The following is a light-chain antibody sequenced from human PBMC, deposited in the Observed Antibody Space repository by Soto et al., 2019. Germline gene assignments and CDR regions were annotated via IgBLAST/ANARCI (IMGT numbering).Light chain of an antibody. Sequence: EIVMTQSPISLPVTPGEPASISCRSIQSLLLSSGLNCLDWYLQKPGQSPQLLIHLASIRASGVPDRFSGSGSGTEFTLKISRVEADDVGVYYCMQALQTPLTFGGGTKVEIK. CDR1: QSLLLSSGLNC. CDR3: MQALQTPLT. CDR2: LAS. J-gene: IGKJ4*01. V-gene: IGKV2-28*01.